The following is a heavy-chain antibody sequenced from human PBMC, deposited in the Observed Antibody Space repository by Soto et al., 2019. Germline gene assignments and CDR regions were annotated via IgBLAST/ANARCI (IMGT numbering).Heavy chain of an antibody. J-gene: IGHJ6*02. D-gene: IGHD3-10*01. Sequence: GASVKVSCKASGYTFTSYGISWVRQAPGQGLEWMGWISAYNGNTNYAQKLQGRVTMTTDTSTSTAYMELRSLRSDDTAVYYCARDLKPLLTKESSNYGMDVWGQGTTVTVSS. CDR1: GYTFTSYG. CDR2: ISAYNGNT. CDR3: ARDLKPLLTKESSNYGMDV. V-gene: IGHV1-18*01.